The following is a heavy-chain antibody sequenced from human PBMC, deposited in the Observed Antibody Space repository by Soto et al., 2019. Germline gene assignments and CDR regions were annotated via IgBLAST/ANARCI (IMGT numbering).Heavy chain of an antibody. D-gene: IGHD5-18*01. CDR2: INLDGSEK. J-gene: IGHJ6*02. CDR1: GFTFRTYW. Sequence: EVQLVESGGGSVQPGGSLRLSCAASGFTFRTYWLSWVRQVPGKGLEWVANINLDGSEKNYVDSVKGRFTISRGNARNSLYLQMSSLRAEDTALYYCARDGSTSWYSYDYHGMDVWGQGTTVTVSS. V-gene: IGHV3-7*05. CDR3: ARDGSTSWYSYDYHGMDV.